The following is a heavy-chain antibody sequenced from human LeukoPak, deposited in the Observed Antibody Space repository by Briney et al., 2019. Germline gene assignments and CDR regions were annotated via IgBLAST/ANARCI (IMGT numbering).Heavy chain of an antibody. Sequence: KESGPTLVKPTQTLTLTCTFSGFSLSTRGVGVGWIRQPPGKALEWLALIYWNDDNRYSPSLESRLTITKDTSKNQVVLTMTNMDPVDTARYYCAHGSGWLYDYWGQGTLVTVSS. J-gene: IGHJ4*02. V-gene: IGHV2-5*01. CDR3: AHGSGWLYDY. D-gene: IGHD6-19*01. CDR1: GFSLSTRGVG. CDR2: IYWNDDN.